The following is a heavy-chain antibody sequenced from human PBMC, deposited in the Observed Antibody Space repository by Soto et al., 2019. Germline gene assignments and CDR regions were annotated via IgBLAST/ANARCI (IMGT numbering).Heavy chain of an antibody. Sequence: PGGSLRLSCAASGFTFSSYWMTWVRQAPGKGLEWVANIKQDGSEKYYVNSVKGRFTISRDNANDSLFLQLNSLSPEDTAVYYCARDSKWSDSSSWYPYYYYGMDVWGQGTTVTVSS. CDR1: GFTFSSYW. CDR3: ARDSKWSDSSSWYPYYYYGMDV. V-gene: IGHV3-7*01. CDR2: IKQDGSEK. D-gene: IGHD6-13*01. J-gene: IGHJ6*02.